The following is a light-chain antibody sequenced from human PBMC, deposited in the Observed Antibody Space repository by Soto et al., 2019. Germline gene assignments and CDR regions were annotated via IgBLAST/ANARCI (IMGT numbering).Light chain of an antibody. V-gene: IGKV3-20*01. Sequence: IVLTQSPGTLCLSPGERATLACRTSQTVSSNFLAWYQEKPGQGPRLLIYGASTRATGIPDRFSGSGSGTDFTLTISRLDPEDFAVYYCRQYGRSLEFAVGGGTKVDIK. J-gene: IGKJ4*01. CDR3: RQYGRSLEFA. CDR2: GAS. CDR1: QTVSSNF.